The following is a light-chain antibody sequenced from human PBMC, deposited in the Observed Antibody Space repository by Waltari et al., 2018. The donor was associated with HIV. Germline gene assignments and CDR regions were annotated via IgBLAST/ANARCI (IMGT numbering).Light chain of an antibody. J-gene: IGKJ1*01. CDR2: GAS. CDR3: QQYGTFPRT. CDR1: QTISSMS. Sequence: EIVLTQSPRTLSFSPGERATLSCRASQTISSMSLAWYQQKPGQAPRLVISGASYRATGFPDRFSGSGSGTDFTLTIHRLEPEDFAVYYCQQYGTFPRTFGQGTKVEIK. V-gene: IGKV3-20*01.